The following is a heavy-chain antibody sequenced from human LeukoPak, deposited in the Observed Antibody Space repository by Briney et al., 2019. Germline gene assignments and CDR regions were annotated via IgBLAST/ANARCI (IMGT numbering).Heavy chain of an antibody. Sequence: ASVKVSCKASGYTFTGYYMHRVRQAPGQALEWMGWINPNSGGTNYAQKFQGRVTMTRDTSISTAYMELSRLRSDDTAVYYCASNGRFVDTAMANFDYWGQGTLVTVSS. CDR3: ASNGRFVDTAMANFDY. CDR2: INPNSGGT. D-gene: IGHD5-18*01. V-gene: IGHV1-2*02. CDR1: GYTFTGYY. J-gene: IGHJ4*02.